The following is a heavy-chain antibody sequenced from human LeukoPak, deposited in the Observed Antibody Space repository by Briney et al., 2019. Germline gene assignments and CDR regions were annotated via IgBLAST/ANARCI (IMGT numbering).Heavy chain of an antibody. CDR2: IKQDGTEK. CDR1: GFTFSSYW. V-gene: IGHV3-7*01. D-gene: IGHD2-15*01. CDR3: ARDHCSGGSCYSLADAFGI. J-gene: IGHJ3*02. Sequence: GGSLRLSCAASGFTFSSYWMSWVRQAPGKGLEWVANIKQDGTEKYYVDSVKGRLTISRDNAKNSLYLQMNSLRAEDTAVYYCARDHCSGGSCYSLADAFGIWGQGTLVTVSS.